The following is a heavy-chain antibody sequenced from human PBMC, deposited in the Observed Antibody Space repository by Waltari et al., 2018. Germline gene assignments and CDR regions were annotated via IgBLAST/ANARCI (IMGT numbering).Heavy chain of an antibody. D-gene: IGHD6-13*01. CDR3: ARDPGLYSSPLDAFDI. J-gene: IGHJ3*02. V-gene: IGHV4-38-2*02. Sequence: QVQLQESGPGLVKPSETLSLTCAVSGYSISSGYYWGWIRQPPGKGLEWIGSIYHSGSTYYNPSLKSRVTISVDTSKNQFSLKLSSVTAADTAVYYCARDPGLYSSPLDAFDIWGQGTMVTVSS. CDR2: IYHSGST. CDR1: GYSISSGYY.